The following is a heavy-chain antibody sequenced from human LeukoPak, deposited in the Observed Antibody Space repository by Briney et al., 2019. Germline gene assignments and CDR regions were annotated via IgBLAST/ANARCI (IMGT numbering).Heavy chain of an antibody. CDR3: ARDLGQLIPFDY. D-gene: IGHD6-6*01. CDR2: ISYDGSNK. CDR1: GFTLSSYA. J-gene: IGHJ4*02. V-gene: IGHV3-30*01. Sequence: GGSLRLSCAASGFTLSSYAMHWVRQAPGKGLEWVAVISYDGSNKYYADSVKGRFTISRDNSKNTLYLQMNSLRAEDTAVYYCARDLGQLIPFDYWGRGTLVTVSS.